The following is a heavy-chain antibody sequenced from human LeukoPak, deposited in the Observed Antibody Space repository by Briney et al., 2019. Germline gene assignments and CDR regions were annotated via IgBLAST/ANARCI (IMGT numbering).Heavy chain of an antibody. Sequence: ASVKVSCKASGYTFTSYYMHWVRQAPGQGLEWMGIINPSGGSTSYAQKFQGRVTMTRDTSTSTVYMELSSLRSEDTAVYYCAGTTVVTTGFDPWGQGTLVTVSS. CDR1: GYTFTSYY. V-gene: IGHV1-46*01. J-gene: IGHJ5*02. CDR2: INPSGGST. CDR3: AGTTVVTTGFDP. D-gene: IGHD4-23*01.